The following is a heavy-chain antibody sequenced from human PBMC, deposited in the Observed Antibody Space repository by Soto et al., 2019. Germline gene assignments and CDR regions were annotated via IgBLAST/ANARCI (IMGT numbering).Heavy chain of an antibody. CDR1: GFTFRTYA. CDR2: LGDSGTKT. J-gene: IGHJ6*02. CDR3: AKEFDTGGYYSYYYAMDV. Sequence: GGSLRLSCAASGFTFRTYAMNWVRQAPGKALEWVAALGDSGTKTYYADSVRGRFTISRDNSKNTLDLQMNGLSAEDTAVYYCAKEFDTGGYYSYYYAMDVWGPGTTVTVSS. V-gene: IGHV3-23*01. D-gene: IGHD2-8*02.